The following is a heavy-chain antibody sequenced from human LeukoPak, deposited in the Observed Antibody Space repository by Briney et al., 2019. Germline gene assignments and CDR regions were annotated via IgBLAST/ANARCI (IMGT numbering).Heavy chain of an antibody. D-gene: IGHD3-3*01. CDR2: IIPIFGTA. J-gene: IGHJ3*02. CDR3: ARLFWSGFPNDAFDI. V-gene: IGHV1-69*13. CDR1: GGTFSSYA. Sequence: ASVKVSCKASGGTFSSYAISWVRQAPGQGLEWMGGIIPIFGTANYAQKFPGRVTITADESTSTAYMGLSSLRSEDTAVYYCARLFWSGFPNDAFDIWGQGTMVTVSS.